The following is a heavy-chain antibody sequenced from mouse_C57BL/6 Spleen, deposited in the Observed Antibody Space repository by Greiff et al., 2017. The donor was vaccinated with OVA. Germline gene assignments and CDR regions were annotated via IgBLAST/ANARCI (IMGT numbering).Heavy chain of an antibody. D-gene: IGHD1-1*01. J-gene: IGHJ3*01. V-gene: IGHV14-1*01. CDR2: LDPEDGDT. CDR1: GFNITDYY. Sequence: VQLQPSGAELVRPGASVKLSCTASGFNITDYYMHWVKQRPEPGLEWIGRLDPEDGDTESAPKFQGKATMTADTSSNTAYQQLSSLTSEDTAVYYCTTHGSSYPWVAYWGQGTLVTVSA. CDR3: TTHGSSYPWVAY.